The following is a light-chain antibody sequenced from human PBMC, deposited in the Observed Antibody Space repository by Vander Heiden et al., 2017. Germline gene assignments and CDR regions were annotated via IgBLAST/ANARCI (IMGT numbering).Light chain of an antibody. CDR1: KSVLYSSNNKNY. J-gene: IGKJ2*01. CDR2: WAS. Sequence: DNVLTQSPHSLAVSLGERATINCKSSKSVLYSSNNKNYLAWYQQKPGQPPKLLIYWASTRESGVPDRFSGSGSGTDFTLTISSLQAEDVAVYYCQQYYSTIRYTFGQGTKLEIK. CDR3: QQYYSTIRYT. V-gene: IGKV4-1*01.